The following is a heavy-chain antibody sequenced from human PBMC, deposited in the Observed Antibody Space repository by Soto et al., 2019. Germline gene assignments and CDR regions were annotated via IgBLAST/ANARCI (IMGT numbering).Heavy chain of an antibody. Sequence: ASVKVSCKASGYSFTNNDVSWVRQATGQGLEWMGWMNPGSGDTGYAQKFQGRVTMTRDISIATAYMELSSLRSDDTAIYYCARTETFGSLNWFDPWGQGTLVTVSS. V-gene: IGHV1-8*01. CDR3: ARTETFGSLNWFDP. J-gene: IGHJ5*02. D-gene: IGHD3-16*01. CDR2: MNPGSGDT. CDR1: GYSFTNND.